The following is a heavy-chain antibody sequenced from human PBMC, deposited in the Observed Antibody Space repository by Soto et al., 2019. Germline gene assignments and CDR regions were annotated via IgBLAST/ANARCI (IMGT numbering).Heavy chain of an antibody. CDR2: IAYDGSNA. D-gene: IGHD2-15*01. CDR3: ARGDREDILVVVGVRRPAKCTHI. CDR1: GFTFRNHA. V-gene: IGHV3-30-3*01. J-gene: IGHJ6*02. Sequence: QPGGSLRLSCAASGFTFRNHAMHWVRQAPGKGLECLAVIAYDGSNAFYRDSVKGRFTISRDNSKNTLYLHMNSLRSEDTGVYYCARGDREDILVVVGVRRPAKCTHIWCQGTSLAVYS.